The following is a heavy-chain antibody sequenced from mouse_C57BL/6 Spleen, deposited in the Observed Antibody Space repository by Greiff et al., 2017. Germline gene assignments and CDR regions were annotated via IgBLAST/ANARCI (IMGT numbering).Heavy chain of an antibody. CDR3: TRKAQATARDY. Sequence: QVQLQQSGAELVRPGASVTLSCKASGFTFTDYEMHWVKQTPVHGLEWIGAIDPETGGTAYNQKFKGKAILTADKSSSTAYMELRSLTSEDSAVYYCTRKAQATARDYWGQGTSVTVSS. J-gene: IGHJ4*01. D-gene: IGHD3-2*02. CDR1: GFTFTDYE. V-gene: IGHV1-15*01. CDR2: IDPETGGT.